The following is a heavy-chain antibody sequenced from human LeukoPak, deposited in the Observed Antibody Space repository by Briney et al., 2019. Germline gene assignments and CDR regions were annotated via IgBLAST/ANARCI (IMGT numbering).Heavy chain of an antibody. J-gene: IGHJ4*02. Sequence: SETLSLTCTVPGGSISSYYWSWVRQPPGKGLEWIGYIYYSGSTNYNPSLKSRVTISVDTSKNQFSLKLSSVTAADTAVYCCARANYYDSSGYFDYWGQRTLVTVSS. D-gene: IGHD3-22*01. V-gene: IGHV4-59*01. CDR1: GGSISSYY. CDR2: IYYSGST. CDR3: ARANYYDSSGYFDY.